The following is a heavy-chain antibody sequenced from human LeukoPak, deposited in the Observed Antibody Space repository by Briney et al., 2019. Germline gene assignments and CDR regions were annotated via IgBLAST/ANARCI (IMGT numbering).Heavy chain of an antibody. D-gene: IGHD3-10*01. J-gene: IGHJ4*02. CDR3: ARVGTMVRGVTTEYYFDY. CDR1: GYTFTGYY. V-gene: IGHV1-2*06. Sequence: GASVKVSCKASGYTFTGYYMHWVRQAPGQGLEWMGRINPNSGGTNYAQKFQGRVTMTRDTSISTAYMELSRLRSDDTAVYYCARVGTMVRGVTTEYYFDYWGQGTLVTVSS. CDR2: INPNSGGT.